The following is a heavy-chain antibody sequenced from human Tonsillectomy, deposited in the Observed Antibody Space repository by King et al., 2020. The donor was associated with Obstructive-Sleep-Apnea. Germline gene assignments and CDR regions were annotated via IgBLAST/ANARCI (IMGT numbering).Heavy chain of an antibody. Sequence: VQLVESGGGLGQPGRSLRLSCTASGFVFGDNAMSWFRQAPGKGLEWVGLIRSKAHGETTEYAASVKGRFTISRDDSKSIAYLQMNSLKTEDTAIYYCTRYDAFDIWGQGTMVTVSS. CDR1: GFVFGDNA. CDR3: TRYDAFDI. J-gene: IGHJ3*02. V-gene: IGHV3-49*03. CDR2: IRSKAHGETT.